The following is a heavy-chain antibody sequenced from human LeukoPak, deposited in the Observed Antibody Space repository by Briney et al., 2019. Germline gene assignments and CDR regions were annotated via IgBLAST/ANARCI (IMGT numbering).Heavy chain of an antibody. Sequence: GGSLRLSCAASGFTFSSYAMHWVRQAPGKGLEWVAVISYDGSNKYYADSVKGRFTISRDNSKNTLYLQVNSLRAEDTAVYYCAGDYYDSSGKDAFDIWGQGTMVTVSS. J-gene: IGHJ3*02. V-gene: IGHV3-30-3*01. CDR3: AGDYYDSSGKDAFDI. CDR2: ISYDGSNK. D-gene: IGHD3-22*01. CDR1: GFTFSSYA.